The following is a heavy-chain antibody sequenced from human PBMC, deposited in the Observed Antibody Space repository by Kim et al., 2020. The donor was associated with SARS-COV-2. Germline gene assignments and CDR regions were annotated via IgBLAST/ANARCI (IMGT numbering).Heavy chain of an antibody. V-gene: IGHV3-7*01. CDR1: GSTFRSYW. Sequence: GGSLRLSCAASGSTFRSYWMTWVRQAPGKGLEWVANIKHDGSETHYGDSVKGRFTISRDNAKNSLYVQMNSLRVEDTAVYYCAKEHWGPEYWGQGTLVTVSS. J-gene: IGHJ4*02. D-gene: IGHD7-27*01. CDR2: IKHDGSET. CDR3: AKEHWGPEY.